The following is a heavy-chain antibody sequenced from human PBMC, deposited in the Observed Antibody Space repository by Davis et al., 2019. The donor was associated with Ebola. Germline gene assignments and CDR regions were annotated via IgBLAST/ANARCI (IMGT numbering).Heavy chain of an antibody. Sequence: GESLKISCAASGFTFSSFWMHWVRQPPGKGLVWVSRTNSDGGSTTYADSVKGRFTISRDNAKNTLYLQMNSLRAEDTAVYYCARGGYSGYCGLDYWGQGTLVTVSS. V-gene: IGHV3-74*01. CDR3: ARGGYSGYCGLDY. D-gene: IGHD5-12*01. CDR2: TNSDGGST. CDR1: GFTFSSFW. J-gene: IGHJ4*02.